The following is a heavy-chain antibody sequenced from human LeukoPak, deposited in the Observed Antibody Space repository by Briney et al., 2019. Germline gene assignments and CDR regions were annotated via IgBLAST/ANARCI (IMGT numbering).Heavy chain of an antibody. J-gene: IGHJ4*02. CDR1: GLTFGSYS. CDR3: ATLGGVLRFLEWLSDFDY. D-gene: IGHD3-3*01. V-gene: IGHV3-21*01. CDR2: ISSSSSYI. Sequence: GGSVRLSWAASGLTFGSYSMNWVRQAPGKGLEWVSSISSSSSYIYYADSVKGRFTISRDNAKNSLYLQMNSLRAEDTAVYYCATLGGVLRFLEWLSDFDYWGQGTLVTVSS.